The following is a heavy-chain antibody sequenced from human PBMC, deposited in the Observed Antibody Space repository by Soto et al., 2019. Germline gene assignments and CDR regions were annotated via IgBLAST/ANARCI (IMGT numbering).Heavy chain of an antibody. D-gene: IGHD3-16*01. CDR1: GGSFSGYQ. CDR3: ARYGEVTPRRYGMDV. V-gene: IGHV4-34*01. CDR2: INHSGST. Sequence: QVQLQQWGAGLLKPSETLSLTCAVYGGSFSGYQWSWIRQAPGKGLEWIGEINHSGSTNYSPSLKIRVTISIDTSKNQFSLMLSSVTAADTAMYYCARYGEVTPRRYGMDVWGQGTTVTVSS. J-gene: IGHJ6*02.